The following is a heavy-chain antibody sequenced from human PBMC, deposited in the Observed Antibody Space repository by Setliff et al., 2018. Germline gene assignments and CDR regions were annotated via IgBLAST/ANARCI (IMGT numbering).Heavy chain of an antibody. CDR1: GFTFSNYG. J-gene: IGHJ4*02. V-gene: IGHV3-33*01. Sequence: GGSLRLSCVASGFTFSNYGMHWVRQAPGKGLEWVALIWNDGSTKFYGDSVKGRFTISRDNSKNTLSLQMNSLRAEDTAIYYCYTWLLYSSSWYRDHWGQGTLVTVSS. CDR3: YTWLLYSSSWYRDH. D-gene: IGHD6-13*01. CDR2: IWNDGSTK.